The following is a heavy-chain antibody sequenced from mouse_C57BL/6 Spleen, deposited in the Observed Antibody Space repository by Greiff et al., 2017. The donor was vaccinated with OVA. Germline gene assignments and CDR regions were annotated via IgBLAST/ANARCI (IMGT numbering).Heavy chain of an antibody. CDR2: IDPSDSYT. V-gene: IGHV1-69*01. Sequence: VQLQQPGAELVMPGASVKLSCKASGYTFTSYWMHWVKQRPGPGLEWIGEIDPSDSYTNYNQQFKGKSTLTVDKSSSTAYMQLNSLTSEDSAVYYCARAGYYYGSSPYYALDYWGQGTTVTVSS. CDR3: ARAGYYYGSSPYYALDY. CDR1: GYTFTSYW. J-gene: IGHJ4*01. D-gene: IGHD1-1*01.